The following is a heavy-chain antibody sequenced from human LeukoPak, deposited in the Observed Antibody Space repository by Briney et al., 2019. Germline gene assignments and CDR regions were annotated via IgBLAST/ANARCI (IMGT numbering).Heavy chain of an antibody. CDR1: GYSFTNYW. J-gene: IGHJ6*02. V-gene: IGHV5-51*01. CDR3: ARHRPKEEDGMDV. CDR2: IYPGDSDT. Sequence: GESLKISCKGSGYSFTNYWIGWVRQMPGKGLEWMGIIYPGDSDTRYIPSFQGQVTISADKSINTAYLQWSSLKASDTAMYYCARHRPKEEDGMDVWGQGTTVTVSS.